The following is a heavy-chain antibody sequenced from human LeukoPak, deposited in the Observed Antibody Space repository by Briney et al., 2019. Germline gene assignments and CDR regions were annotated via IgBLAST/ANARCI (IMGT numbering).Heavy chain of an antibody. CDR1: GFTVSSNY. V-gene: IGHV3-66*01. D-gene: IGHD1-26*01. J-gene: IGHJ4*02. CDR2: IYSSGST. Sequence: GGSLRLSCAASGFTVSSNYMTWVRQAPGKGPEWVSVIYSSGSTYYAESVKGRFTISRDRSKNTLYLQMNSLRAEDTAVYYCARGAYSGNYYPNYFDYWGQGTLVTVSS. CDR3: ARGAYSGNYYPNYFDY.